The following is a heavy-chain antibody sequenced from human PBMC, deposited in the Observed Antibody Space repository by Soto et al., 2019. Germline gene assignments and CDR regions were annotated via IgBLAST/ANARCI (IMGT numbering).Heavy chain of an antibody. CDR2: IYYSGST. CDR1: GGSISSSTYY. Sequence: PSETLSLTCTVSGGSISSSTYYWGWIPQPPGKGLEWIGSIYYSGSTYYNPSLKSRVTISVDTSKNQFSLKLSSVTAADTAVYYCARHHYYGSGGFFGMDVWGQGTTVTVSS. V-gene: IGHV4-39*01. D-gene: IGHD3-10*01. CDR3: ARHHYYGSGGFFGMDV. J-gene: IGHJ6*02.